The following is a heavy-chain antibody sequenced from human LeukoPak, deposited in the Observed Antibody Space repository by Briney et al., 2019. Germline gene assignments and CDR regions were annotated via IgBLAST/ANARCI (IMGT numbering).Heavy chain of an antibody. CDR2: ISKSASTI. J-gene: IGHJ4*02. CDR3: ARSRYYYDSSGSYYYNY. D-gene: IGHD3-22*01. CDR1: GFTFSDYY. V-gene: IGHV3-11*04. Sequence: GGSLRLSCAASGFTFSDYYMSWIRQAPGKGLEWVSYISKSASTIYYADSVKGRFTISRDNAKNSLYLQMNSLRAEDTAVYYCARSRYYYDSSGSYYYNYWGQGTLVTVSS.